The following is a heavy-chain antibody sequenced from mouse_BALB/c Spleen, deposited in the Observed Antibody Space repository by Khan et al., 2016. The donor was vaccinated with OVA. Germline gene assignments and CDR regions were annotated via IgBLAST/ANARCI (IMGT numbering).Heavy chain of an antibody. CDR1: GFTFSSYG. J-gene: IGHJ4*01. V-gene: IGHV5-6*01. D-gene: IGHD1-2*01. CDR3: TRFITTTTRECYAMDY. Sequence: EVQLVESGGDLVNPGGSLKLSCAASGFTFSSYGMSWVRQTPDKRLEWVATISSGGGYTYYPDSVKGRFTISRDNAKNTPSWQMSSLKSEDTAMYYCTRFITTTTRECYAMDYWGQGTSVTVSS. CDR2: ISSGGGYT.